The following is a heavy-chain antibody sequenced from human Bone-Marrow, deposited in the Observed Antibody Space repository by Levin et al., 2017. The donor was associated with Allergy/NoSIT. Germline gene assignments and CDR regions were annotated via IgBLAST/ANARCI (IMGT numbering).Heavy chain of an antibody. V-gene: IGHV3-7*01. D-gene: IGHD2-2*03. J-gene: IGHJ4*02. CDR2: IKQDGSEK. CDR3: ARDVGYCSSTSWARGVCYTPFDY. CDR1: GFTFSSYW. Sequence: GGSLRLSCAASGFTFSSYWMSWVRQAPGKGLEWVANIKQDGSEKYYVDSVKGRFTISRDNAKNSLYLQMNSLRAEDTAVYCCARDVGYCSSTSWARGVCYTPFDYWGQGTLVTVSS.